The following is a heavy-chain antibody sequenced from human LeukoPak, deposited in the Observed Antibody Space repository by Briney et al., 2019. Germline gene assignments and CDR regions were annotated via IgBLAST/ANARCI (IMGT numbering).Heavy chain of an antibody. J-gene: IGHJ4*02. V-gene: IGHV3-30-3*01. CDR1: GFTFSSYA. CDR2: ISYDGSNK. CDR3: ARDLIVDYYDSSGS. Sequence: GRSQRLSCAASGFTFSSYAMHRVRQAPGKGLEWVAVISYDGSNKYYADSVKGRFTISRDNSKNTLYLQMNSLRAEDTAVYYCARDLIVDYYDSSGSWGQGTLVTVSS. D-gene: IGHD3-22*01.